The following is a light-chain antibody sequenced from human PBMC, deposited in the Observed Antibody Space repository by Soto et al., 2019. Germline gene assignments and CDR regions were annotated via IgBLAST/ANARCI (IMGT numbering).Light chain of an antibody. CDR3: QQRSNWPPLT. V-gene: IGKV3-11*01. J-gene: IGKJ4*01. Sequence: TVLTQSIATQSLTPGERATLSCMASQSVSSYLAWYQQKPGQAPRLLIYDASNRATGIPARFSGSGSGTDFTLTISSLEPEDFAVYYCQQRSNWPPLTVGGGTKVDIK. CDR2: DAS. CDR1: QSVSSY.